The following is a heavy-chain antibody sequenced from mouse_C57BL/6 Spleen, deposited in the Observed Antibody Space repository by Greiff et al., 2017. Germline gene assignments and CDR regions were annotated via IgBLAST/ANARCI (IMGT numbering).Heavy chain of an antibody. CDR2: ISGGGGNT. V-gene: IGHV5-9*01. Sequence: EVKLVESGGGLVKPGGSLKLSCAASGFTFSSYTMSWVRQTPEKRLEWVATISGGGGNTYYPDSVKGRFTISRDNAKNTLYLQMSSLRSEDTALYDCARPAANWDVGFAYWGQGTLVTVSA. J-gene: IGHJ3*01. CDR1: GFTFSSYT. D-gene: IGHD4-1*01. CDR3: ARPAANWDVGFAY.